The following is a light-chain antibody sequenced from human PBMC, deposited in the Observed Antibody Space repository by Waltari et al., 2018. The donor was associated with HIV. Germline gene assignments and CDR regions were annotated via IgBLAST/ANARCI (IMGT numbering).Light chain of an antibody. V-gene: IGLV1-44*01. CDR1: TSNIGSNS. Sequence: QSVVTQPPSASGTPGQRITISCSGSTSNIGSNSVNWYQPPPGTATQFLIYTNNQRPSGVPHRFSCSRYCTSASLANNGIQSVDEADYYCAAWDNSLNAYVFVTGTKVTVL. J-gene: IGLJ1*01. CDR2: TNN. CDR3: AAWDNSLNAYV.